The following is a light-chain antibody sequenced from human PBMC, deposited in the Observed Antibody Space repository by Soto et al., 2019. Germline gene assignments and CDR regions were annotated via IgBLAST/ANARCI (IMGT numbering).Light chain of an antibody. CDR3: QHYGTTPLT. Sequence: EIVLTHSPGTLSLSPCERATLSFRASQSVSSSYFAWYQQKPGQAPRLLIYGASSRATGIPDRFSGSGSGTDFTLTIDRLEPEDFAVYHCQHYGTTPLTFGGGTKVDI. V-gene: IGKV3-20*01. J-gene: IGKJ4*01. CDR2: GAS. CDR1: QSVSSSY.